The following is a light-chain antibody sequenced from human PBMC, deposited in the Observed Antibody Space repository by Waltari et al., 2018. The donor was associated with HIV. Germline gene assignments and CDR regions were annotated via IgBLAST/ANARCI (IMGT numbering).Light chain of an antibody. J-gene: IGLJ3*02. V-gene: IGLV2-14*01. CDR2: EVS. CDR3: NSYTSMSHLV. Sequence: QSALTQPASVSGSPGQSITISCTGTTSDVGGYNYVSWYHHHPGKAPKLIIYEVSNRPSDISSRFSASKSGNTASLTISGLQAEDEADYYCNSYTSMSHLVFGGGTKLTV. CDR1: TSDVGGYNY.